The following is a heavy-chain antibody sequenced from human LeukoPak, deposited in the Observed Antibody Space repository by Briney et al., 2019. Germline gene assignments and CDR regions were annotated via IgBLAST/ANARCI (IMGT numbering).Heavy chain of an antibody. V-gene: IGHV3-66*01. Sequence: GGSLRLSCAASGFTVSSNYMNWVRQAPGKGLEWVSVIYSGGSTVYADSVKGRFTISRDNSKNTLYLQMNSLRAEDTAVYYCARDIGRWGYYYYAMDLWGQGTRSPSP. CDR2: IYSGGST. CDR1: GFTVSSNY. D-gene: IGHD5-24*01. CDR3: ARDIGRWGYYYYAMDL. J-gene: IGHJ6*02.